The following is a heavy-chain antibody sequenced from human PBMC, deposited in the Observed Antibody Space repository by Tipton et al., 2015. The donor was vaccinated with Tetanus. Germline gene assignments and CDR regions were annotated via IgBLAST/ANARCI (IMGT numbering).Heavy chain of an antibody. CDR2: MSGSRLTP. CDR1: GFTFKSYT. CDR3: AKEALGVLNL. D-gene: IGHD3-16*01. V-gene: IGHV3-23*01. J-gene: IGHJ6*04. Sequence: SLRLSCAASGFTFKSYTMNWVRQAPGNGLEWVAAMSGSRLTPYYADSVKGRFTISRDNSKNTLSLQLNNLRADDTAIYYCAKEALGVLNLWGKGTTVIVSS.